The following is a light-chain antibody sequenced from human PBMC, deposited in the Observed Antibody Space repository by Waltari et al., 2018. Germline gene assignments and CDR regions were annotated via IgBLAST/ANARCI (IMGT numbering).Light chain of an antibody. V-gene: IGLV2-23*02. CDR3: SSYAGSVV. CDR1: SSDIGSYNV. J-gene: IGLJ3*02. Sequence: QSALTQPASVSGSRGQSITIPCNGSSSDIGSYNVVSWYQHHPGKAPQLLIYGVNNRPSGVSTRFAGSKSGNTASLTISGLQAEDEADYYCSSYAGSVVFGGGTKLTVL. CDR2: GVN.